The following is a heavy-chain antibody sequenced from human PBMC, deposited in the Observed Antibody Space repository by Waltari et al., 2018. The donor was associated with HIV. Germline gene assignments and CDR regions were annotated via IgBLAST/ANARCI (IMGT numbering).Heavy chain of an antibody. CDR2: IYYSGST. Sequence: QLQLQESGPGLVKPSETLSLTCTVSGGSISSSSYYWGWIRQPPGKGLEWIGSIYYSGSTYYNPSLKIVVTISVDTSKNQFSLELSSVTAADTAVYYCARDIVVVPAAIPEKDYYYGMDVWGQGTTVTVSS. D-gene: IGHD2-2*02. CDR3: ARDIVVVPAAIPEKDYYYGMDV. V-gene: IGHV4-39*07. J-gene: IGHJ6*02. CDR1: GGSISSSSYY.